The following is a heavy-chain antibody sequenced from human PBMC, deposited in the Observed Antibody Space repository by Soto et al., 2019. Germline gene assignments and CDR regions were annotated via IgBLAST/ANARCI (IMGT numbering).Heavy chain of an antibody. J-gene: IGHJ4*02. Sequence: SETLSLTCTVSGGSISSDYWSWIRQPPGKGLEWIGYVYDSGRTNYNPSLRSRVSISADKSKNQFSLKLSSVTAADTAVYYCARQWDYWGQGALVTVSS. CDR3: ARQWDY. CDR1: GGSISSDY. V-gene: IGHV4-59*08. CDR2: VYDSGRT.